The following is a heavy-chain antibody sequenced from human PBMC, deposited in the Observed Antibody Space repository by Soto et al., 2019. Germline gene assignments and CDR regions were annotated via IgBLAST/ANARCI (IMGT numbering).Heavy chain of an antibody. CDR2: VTSRGDTT. CDR1: GFIFSNYA. J-gene: IGHJ4*02. CDR3: SKDRRGGGLDY. V-gene: IGHV3-23*01. Sequence: EVQLLKSGGGLVQPGGSLRLSCAASGFIFSNYAMNWVRQAPGKGLEWVSIVTSRGDTTYYADSVKGRFTISRDNSKNTLYLQVNSLTAEDTAVYDGSKDRRGGGLDYWGQGTLVSVSS. D-gene: IGHD3-16*01.